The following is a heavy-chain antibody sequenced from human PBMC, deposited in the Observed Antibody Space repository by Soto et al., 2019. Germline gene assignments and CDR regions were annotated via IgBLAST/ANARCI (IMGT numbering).Heavy chain of an antibody. Sequence: GGSLRLSCAASGFTFSSYEMNWVRQAPGKGLEWVSYISSSGSTIYYADSVKGRFTISRGNAKNSLYLQMNSLRAEDTAVYYCARHDHHYGMDVWGQGTTVTVSS. V-gene: IGHV3-48*03. J-gene: IGHJ6*02. D-gene: IGHD1-1*01. CDR3: ARHDHHYGMDV. CDR2: ISSSGSTI. CDR1: GFTFSSYE.